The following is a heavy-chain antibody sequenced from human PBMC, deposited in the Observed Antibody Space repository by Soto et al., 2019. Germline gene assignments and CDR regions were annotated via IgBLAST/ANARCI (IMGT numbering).Heavy chain of an antibody. CDR1: GFTFTSSA. CDR2: IVVGSGNT. D-gene: IGHD1-7*01. J-gene: IGHJ6*02. Sequence: SVQVSCKASGFTFTSSAVQWVRQARGQRLEWIGWIVVGSGNTNYAQKFQERVTITRDMSTSTAYMELSSLRSEDTAVYYCAAPSITGTTRYYYYGMDVWGQGTTVTVSS. V-gene: IGHV1-58*01. CDR3: AAPSITGTTRYYYYGMDV.